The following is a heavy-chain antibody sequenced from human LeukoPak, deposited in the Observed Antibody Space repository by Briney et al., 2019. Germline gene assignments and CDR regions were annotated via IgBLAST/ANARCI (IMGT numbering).Heavy chain of an antibody. CDR3: ARSKGRGYSYGYGY. J-gene: IGHJ4*02. Sequence: ASVKVSCKASGYTFTGYYMHWVRQAPGQGLEWMGWINPNSGGTNYAQKFQGRVTMTRDTSISTDYMELSRLRSDDTAVYYCARSKGRGYSYGYGYWGQGTLVTVSS. V-gene: IGHV1-2*02. D-gene: IGHD5-18*01. CDR1: GYTFTGYY. CDR2: INPNSGGT.